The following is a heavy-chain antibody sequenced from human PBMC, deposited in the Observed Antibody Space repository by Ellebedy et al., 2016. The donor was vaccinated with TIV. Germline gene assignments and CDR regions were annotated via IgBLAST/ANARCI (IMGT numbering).Heavy chain of an antibody. V-gene: IGHV3-74*01. D-gene: IGHD2-2*01. CDR2: INSDGSST. CDR1: GFTFSSYW. J-gene: IGHJ3*02. Sequence: GESLKISCAASGFTFSSYWMHWVRQAPGKGLVWVSRINSDGSSTSYADSVKGRFTISRDNSKNTLYLQMNSLRSEDTAVYYCARAADIVVVPAEAAFDIWGQGTMVTVSS. CDR3: ARAADIVVVPAEAAFDI.